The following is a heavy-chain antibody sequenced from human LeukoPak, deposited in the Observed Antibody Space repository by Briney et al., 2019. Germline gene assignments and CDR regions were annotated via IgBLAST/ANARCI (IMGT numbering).Heavy chain of an antibody. CDR3: ARDHGSQRYWFDP. CDR1: GYTFTSYA. CDR2: INTNTGNP. J-gene: IGHJ5*02. V-gene: IGHV7-4-1*01. Sequence: GASVKVSCKASGYTFTSYAINWVRQAPGQGLEWMGWINTNTGNPTYAQGFTGRFVFSLDTSVTTAYLQIGSLEVEDTAVYYCARDHGSQRYWFDPWGQGTLVTVSS. D-gene: IGHD1-26*01.